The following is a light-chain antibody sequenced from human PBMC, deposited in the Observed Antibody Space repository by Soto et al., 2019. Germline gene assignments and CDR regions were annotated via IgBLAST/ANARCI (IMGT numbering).Light chain of an antibody. V-gene: IGKV1-12*01. J-gene: IGKJ4*02. CDR2: DAS. Sequence: DIQMTQSPSSVSASVGDRVTITCRASQGISSWLAWYQQKPGKAPNLLIYDASSLQSGVPSRFIGSGSGADFSLPISSMQPEDFATYYCRQADTFPFTFGGGTKVEIK. CDR3: RQADTFPFT. CDR1: QGISSW.